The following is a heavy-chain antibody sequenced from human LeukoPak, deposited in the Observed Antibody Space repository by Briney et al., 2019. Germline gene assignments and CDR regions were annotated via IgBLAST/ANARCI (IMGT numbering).Heavy chain of an antibody. CDR2: ISAYNGNT. D-gene: IGHD2-15*01. J-gene: IGHJ5*02. CDR3: AREGYCSGGSCGYNWFDP. CDR1: GYTFTSYG. Sequence: ASVKVSCKASGYTFTSYGISWVRQAPGQGLEWMGWISAYNGNTNYAQKLQGRVTMTTDTSTSTAYMELRSLRSDDTAVNYCAREGYCSGGSCGYNWFDPWGQGTLVTVSS. V-gene: IGHV1-18*01.